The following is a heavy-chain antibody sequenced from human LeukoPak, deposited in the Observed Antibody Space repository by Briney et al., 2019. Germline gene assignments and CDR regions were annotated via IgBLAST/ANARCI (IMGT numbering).Heavy chain of an antibody. CDR2: ISNDGSDK. Sequence: GGSLRLSCAASGFTFRNYGLHWVRQAPGTGLEWMTFISNDGSDKSYADSVKGRFTVSRDNSKNTVYLQMNSLRPEDTAVYYCAKDQGPLNYWGQGTLVTVSS. D-gene: IGHD2-8*01. J-gene: IGHJ4*02. V-gene: IGHV3-30*18. CDR1: GFTFRNYG. CDR3: AKDQGPLNY.